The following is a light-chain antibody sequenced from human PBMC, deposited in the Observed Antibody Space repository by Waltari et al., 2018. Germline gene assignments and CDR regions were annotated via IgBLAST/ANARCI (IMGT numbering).Light chain of an antibody. CDR3: QERSNWPGGA. CDR1: QSVRTY. Sequence: EIVLTQSPATLSLSPGERATLPCRASQSVRTYLAWYQHRPGQAPRLLIYDASNRATDIPARFSGSGSGTDFTLTISSLQPEDFAVYYCQERSNWPGGAFGGGTKVESK. V-gene: IGKV3-11*01. CDR2: DAS. J-gene: IGKJ4*01.